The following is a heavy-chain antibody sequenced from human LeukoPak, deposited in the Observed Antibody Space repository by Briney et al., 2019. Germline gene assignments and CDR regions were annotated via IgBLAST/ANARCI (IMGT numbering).Heavy chain of an antibody. Sequence: GGSLRRSCAASGFTFSDYYMSWIRQAPGKGLEWVSYISSSGSTIYYADSVKGRFTISRDNAKNSLYLQMNSLRAEDTAVYYCARADYGDYYYYYMDVWGKGTTVTVSS. V-gene: IGHV3-11*04. D-gene: IGHD4-17*01. CDR1: GFTFSDYY. CDR2: ISSSGSTI. J-gene: IGHJ6*03. CDR3: ARADYGDYYYYYMDV.